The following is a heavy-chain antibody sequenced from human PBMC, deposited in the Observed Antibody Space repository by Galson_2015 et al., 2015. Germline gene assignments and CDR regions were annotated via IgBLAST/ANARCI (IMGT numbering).Heavy chain of an antibody. J-gene: IGHJ4*02. CDR2: IYYDGSNK. CDR1: GIRFRNYG. D-gene: IGHD2-15*01. CDR3: ARDWAAFDY. V-gene: IGHV3-33*01. Sequence: SLRLSCATSGIRFRNYGMHWVRQAPGKGLEWVAIIYYDGSNKFYADSVRGRFTISRDNSKSTLFLQMNNLRAEDAAVYYCARDWAAFDYWGQGTLVTVSS.